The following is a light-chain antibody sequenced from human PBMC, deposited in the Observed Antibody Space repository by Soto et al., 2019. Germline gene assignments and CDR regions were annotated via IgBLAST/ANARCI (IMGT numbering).Light chain of an antibody. CDR2: DVS. J-gene: IGKJ2*01. V-gene: IGKV1-39*01. CDR1: QSISTY. CDR3: QQSCISPRT. Sequence: DIQMTQSPSSLSASVGDRVTITCRASQSISTYLNWYQQKSGNAHKLLIYDVSTLQTGVPSRFSGSGSGTDFSLTISSLRPEDFATDYCQQSCISPRTFGQGTKVEIK.